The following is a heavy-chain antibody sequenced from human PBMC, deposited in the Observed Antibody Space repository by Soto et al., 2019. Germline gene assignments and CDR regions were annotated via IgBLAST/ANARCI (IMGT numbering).Heavy chain of an antibody. D-gene: IGHD3-10*01. J-gene: IGHJ5*02. Sequence: QITLKESGPTLVKPTQTLTLTCTFSGFSLSTSGVGVGWIRQPPGKALEWLALIYWDDDKRYSPSLKSRLTITKDTSKNQVVLTMTTMDPVDTATYYCAHRGVSPMVRGVIIAGWFDPWGQGTLVTVSS. CDR2: IYWDDDK. CDR1: GFSLSTSGVG. CDR3: AHRGVSPMVRGVIIAGWFDP. V-gene: IGHV2-5*02.